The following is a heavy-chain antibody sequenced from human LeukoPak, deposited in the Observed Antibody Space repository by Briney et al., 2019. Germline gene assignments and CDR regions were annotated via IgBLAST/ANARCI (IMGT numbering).Heavy chain of an antibody. Sequence: GGSLRLSCAASGFTFSSYGMHWVRQAPGKGLEWVAVISYDGSNKYYADSVKGRFTISRDNSKNTLYLQMNSLRAEDTAVYYCARTAAAGTGWFDPWGQGTLVTVSS. CDR2: ISYDGSNK. V-gene: IGHV3-30*03. CDR3: ARTAAAGTGWFDP. J-gene: IGHJ5*02. CDR1: GFTFSSYG. D-gene: IGHD6-13*01.